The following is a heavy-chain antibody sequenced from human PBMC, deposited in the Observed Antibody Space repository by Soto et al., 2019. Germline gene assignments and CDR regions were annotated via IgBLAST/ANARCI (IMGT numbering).Heavy chain of an antibody. J-gene: IGHJ5*02. CDR3: ARDRGTTIAGPPRRETYGWLDP. Sequence: QVQLVQSGAEVKRPGSSVKLSCKASGGTFTYYGISWVRQAPGQGLEWMGGIIPIIGPATYAQKFQGRVTITADQSTSTSYMELSRLGSEDTSLYYGARDRGTTIAGPPRRETYGWLDPWGQGTLVTVSS. V-gene: IGHV1-69*01. CDR2: IIPIIGPA. CDR1: GGTFTYYG. D-gene: IGHD3-22*01.